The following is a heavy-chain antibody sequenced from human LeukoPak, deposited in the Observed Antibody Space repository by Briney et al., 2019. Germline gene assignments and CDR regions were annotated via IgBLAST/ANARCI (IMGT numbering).Heavy chain of an antibody. CDR3: AKGGGYYYDPPTHDAFDI. Sequence: GGSLRLSCAASGFTFSSYAMSWVRQAPGKGLEWVSAISGSGGSTYYADSVKGRFTISRDNSKNTLYLQMNSLRAEDTAVYYCAKGGGYYYDPPTHDAFDIWGQGTMVTVSS. D-gene: IGHD3-22*01. CDR2: ISGSGGST. V-gene: IGHV3-23*01. CDR1: GFTFSSYA. J-gene: IGHJ3*02.